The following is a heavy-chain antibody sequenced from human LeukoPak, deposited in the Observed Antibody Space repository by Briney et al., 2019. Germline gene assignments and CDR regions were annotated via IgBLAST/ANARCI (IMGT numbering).Heavy chain of an antibody. CDR1: GYTFTSYG. V-gene: IGHV1-18*01. Sequence: ASVKVSCKASGYTFTSYGISWVRQAPGQGLEWMGWISAYNGNTNYAQKLQGRVTMTTDTSTSTAYMELRSLRSDDTAVYYCARDSSGWYRSDAFDIWGQGTMVTVS. CDR2: ISAYNGNT. J-gene: IGHJ3*02. CDR3: ARDSSGWYRSDAFDI. D-gene: IGHD6-19*01.